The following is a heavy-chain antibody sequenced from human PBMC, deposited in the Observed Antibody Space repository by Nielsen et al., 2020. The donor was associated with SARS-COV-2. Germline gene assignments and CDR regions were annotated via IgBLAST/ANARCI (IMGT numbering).Heavy chain of an antibody. CDR2: ITSSSTYT. CDR1: GFTISSSF. J-gene: IGHJ4*02. D-gene: IGHD5-24*01. CDR3: AREGRKLPLDY. V-gene: IGHV3-11*05. Sequence: GGSLRLSCGASGFTISSSFMSWVRQAPGKGLEWVSYITSSSTYTNYADSVKGRFTISRDNAKNSLSLQMHSLRAEDTAVYYCAREGRKLPLDYWGQGTLVTVSS.